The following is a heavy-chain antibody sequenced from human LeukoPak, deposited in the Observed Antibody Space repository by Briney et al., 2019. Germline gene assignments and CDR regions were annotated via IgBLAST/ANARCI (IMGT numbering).Heavy chain of an antibody. CDR2: ISRSGNFI. CDR3: ARVETTGRT. J-gene: IGHJ4*02. CDR1: GFTFGNYA. V-gene: IGHV3-21*01. Sequence: PGGSLRLSCAASGFTFGNYAMNWVRQAPGKGLEWVSSISRSGNFIYYGDSVKGRFTISRDNAKNSLYLQMNSLRAEDTAVYYCARVETTGRTWGQGTLVSVSA. D-gene: IGHD1-14*01.